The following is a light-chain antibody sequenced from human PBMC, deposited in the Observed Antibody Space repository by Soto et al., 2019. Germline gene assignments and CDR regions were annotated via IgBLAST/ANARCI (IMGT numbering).Light chain of an antibody. J-gene: IGKJ4*01. V-gene: IGKV3D-20*02. Sequence: EIVMTQSPGTLSLSPGEAATLPCRASQSVSGSYLAWYQQKPGQAPRLLINAASIRATDTPDRISGSGSGTEFTLTISSLQSEDLAVYYCQERGAWPRATFGGGTKVDIK. CDR2: AAS. CDR1: QSVSGSY. CDR3: QERGAWPRAT.